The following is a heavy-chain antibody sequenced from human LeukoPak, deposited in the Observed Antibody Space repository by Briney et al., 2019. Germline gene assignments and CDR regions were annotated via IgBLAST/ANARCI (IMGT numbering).Heavy chain of an antibody. CDR1: GGSISSYY. CDR3: ARAPTYYYGSGSYGQFDY. CDR2: IYYSGST. D-gene: IGHD3-10*01. J-gene: IGHJ4*02. V-gene: IGHV4-59*01. Sequence: PSETLSLTCTVSGGSISSYYWSWIRQPPGKGLEWIGYIYYSGSTNYNPSLKSRVTISVDTSKNQFSLKLSSVTAAYTAVYYCARAPTYYYGSGSYGQFDYWGQGTLVTVSS.